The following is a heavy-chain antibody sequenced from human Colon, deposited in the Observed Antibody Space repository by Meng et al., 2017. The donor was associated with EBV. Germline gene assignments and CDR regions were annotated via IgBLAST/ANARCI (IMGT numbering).Heavy chain of an antibody. J-gene: IGHJ4*02. Sequence: QLQLQESGPGLVKPSETLSLTCTVSGDSISSSPYYWGWIRQPPGKGLEWIGSIYYSGSTYYNPSLKSRVTISQDTAKNQFSLKLTSVTAADTAVYYCARVKDCGGDCYSDKWGQGTLGTVSS. V-gene: IGHV4-39*07. D-gene: IGHD2-21*02. CDR2: IYYSGST. CDR3: ARVKDCGGDCYSDK. CDR1: GDSISSSPYY.